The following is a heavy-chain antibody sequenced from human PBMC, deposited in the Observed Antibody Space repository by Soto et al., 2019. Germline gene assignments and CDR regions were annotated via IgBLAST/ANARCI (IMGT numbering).Heavy chain of an antibody. J-gene: IGHJ4*02. CDR2: ISSTGITT. D-gene: IGHD6-25*01. Sequence: EVQLVESGGGLVKPGGSLRLSCAASGFTFSSYSMNWVRQAPGKGLEWVSSISSTGITTYYTDSVKGRFTISRDNAKNSLYLQVNSLRAEDTAIYYCVRRSGQFFFDYWGQGSLVTVSS. CDR1: GFTFSSYS. V-gene: IGHV3-21*01. CDR3: VRRSGQFFFDY.